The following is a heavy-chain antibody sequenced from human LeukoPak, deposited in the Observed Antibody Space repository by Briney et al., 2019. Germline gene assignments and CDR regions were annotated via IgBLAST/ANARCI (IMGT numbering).Heavy chain of an antibody. CDR3: AKQSAGSAAWYSLHYDF. D-gene: IGHD6-13*01. V-gene: IGHV3-53*01. Sequence: PGGSLRLSCAASGFTVNNNYMNWVRQAPGKGLEWVSGIHPGDNTYYADSVKGRFTISRDNSKDTLYLQMSGLRAEDTAVYFCAKQSAGSAAWYSLHYDFWGQGTLVTVSS. J-gene: IGHJ4*02. CDR1: GFTVNNNY. CDR2: IHPGDNT.